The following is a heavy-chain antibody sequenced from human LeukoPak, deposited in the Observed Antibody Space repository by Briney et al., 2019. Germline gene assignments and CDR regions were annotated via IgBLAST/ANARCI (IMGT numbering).Heavy chain of an antibody. CDR2: IYYSGST. D-gene: IGHD6-13*01. CDR3: ARLTGAASYFDP. J-gene: IGHJ5*02. V-gene: IGHV4-59*08. CDR1: GGSFSGYY. Sequence: SETLSLTCAVYGGSFSGYYWSWIRQPPGKGLEWIGYIYYSGSTNYNPSLKSRVTISVDTSKNQFSLKLSSVTAADTAVYYCARLTGAASYFDPWGQGTLVTVSS.